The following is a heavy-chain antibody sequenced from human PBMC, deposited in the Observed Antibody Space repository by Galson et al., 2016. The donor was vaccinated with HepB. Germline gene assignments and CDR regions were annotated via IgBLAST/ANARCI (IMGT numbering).Heavy chain of an antibody. V-gene: IGHV4-59*01. D-gene: IGHD3-10*01. CDR1: DGSITSYY. CDR3: AGGVGFFGESV. Sequence: SETLSLTCSVSDGSITSYYWSWIRQPPGKGLEWIGQSYYRGSTSYKSSLKSRVSISVDMSKNQVSLKLSSVTAADTAVYYCAGGVGFFGESVWGQGTTVIVSS. J-gene: IGHJ6*02. CDR2: SYYRGST.